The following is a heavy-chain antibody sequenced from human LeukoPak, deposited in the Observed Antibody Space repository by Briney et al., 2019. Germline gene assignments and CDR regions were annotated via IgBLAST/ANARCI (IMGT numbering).Heavy chain of an antibody. Sequence: GGSLRLSCEASGFTFSTYAMAWVRQAPGKGLEWVSLITGSGISAYYADSVRGRFSISRDNSKNTVYLQLNSLRAEDTAVYYCAKDLPALEYWGQGTLVTVSS. J-gene: IGHJ4*02. V-gene: IGHV3-23*01. CDR3: AKDLPALEY. CDR1: GFTFSTYA. D-gene: IGHD2-2*01. CDR2: ITGSGISA.